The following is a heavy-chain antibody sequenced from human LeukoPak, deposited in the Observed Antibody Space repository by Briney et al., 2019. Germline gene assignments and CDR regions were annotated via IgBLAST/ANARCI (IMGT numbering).Heavy chain of an antibody. CDR2: RIAVFPAP. J-gene: IGHJ5*02. Sequence: SVKVSCKASGGTFSTHPINWVRQAPGQGLEWMGGRIAVFPAPNYAQKFQGRITVTTDESTATAYMELSSLRSDDTAVYYCAGSDAWGQGTLVTVSS. CDR3: AGSDA. CDR1: GGTFSTHP. V-gene: IGHV1-69*05.